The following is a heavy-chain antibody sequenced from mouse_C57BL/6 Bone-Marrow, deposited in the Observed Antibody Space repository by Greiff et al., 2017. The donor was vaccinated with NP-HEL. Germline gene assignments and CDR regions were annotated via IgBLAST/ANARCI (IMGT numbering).Heavy chain of an antibody. D-gene: IGHD2-4*01. CDR2: IDPSDSYT. CDR1: GYTFTSYW. V-gene: IGHV1-69*01. CDR3: ARSPYDYDDAMDY. Sequence: VQLQQPGAELVMPGASVKLSCKASGYTFTSYWMHWVKQRPGQGLEWIGEIDPSDSYTNYNQKFKGKSTLTVDKSSSTAYMQLSSLTSEDSAVYYCARSPYDYDDAMDYWGQGTSVTVSS. J-gene: IGHJ4*01.